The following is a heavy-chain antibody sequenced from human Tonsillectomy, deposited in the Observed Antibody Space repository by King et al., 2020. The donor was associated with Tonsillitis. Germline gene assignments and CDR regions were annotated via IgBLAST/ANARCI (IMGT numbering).Heavy chain of an antibody. J-gene: IGHJ6*02. CDR1: GYTFTSYY. V-gene: IGHV1-46*01. Sequence: QLVQSGAEVKKPGASVKVSCKASGYTFTSYYMHWVRQAPGQGLEWMGIINPSGGSTSYAQKFQGRVTMTRDTSTSTVYMELSSLRSEDTAVYYCARDMQRMTVVVITTYYYYGMDVWGQGTTVTVSS. CDR3: ARDMQRMTVVVITTYYYYGMDV. D-gene: IGHD3-22*01. CDR2: INPSGGST.